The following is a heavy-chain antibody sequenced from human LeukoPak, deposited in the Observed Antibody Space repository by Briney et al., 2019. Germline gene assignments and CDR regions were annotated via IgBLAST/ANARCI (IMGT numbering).Heavy chain of an antibody. Sequence: GGSLGLSCAASGFTFSNYWMSWVRQAPGKGLEWVANIKQDGSEKYYVDYVKGRFTVYRDNAKNSLYVQMNSLRAEDTAVYYCARHRTSGWYAAFDIWGQGTMVTVSS. V-gene: IGHV3-7*03. CDR2: IKQDGSEK. CDR3: ARHRTSGWYAAFDI. CDR1: GFTFSNYW. J-gene: IGHJ3*02. D-gene: IGHD6-19*01.